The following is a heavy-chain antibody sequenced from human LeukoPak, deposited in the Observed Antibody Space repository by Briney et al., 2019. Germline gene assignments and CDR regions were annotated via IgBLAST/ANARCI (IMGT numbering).Heavy chain of an antibody. CDR2: INHSGST. V-gene: IGHV4-34*01. CDR3: AAWAYYYDSSGYYDAFDI. Sequence: SETLSLTCAVYGGSFSGYYWSWIRQPPGKGLEWIGEINHSGSTNYNPSLKSRVTISVDTSKNHCSLKLSSVTAADTAVYYCAAWAYYYDSSGYYDAFDIWGQGTMVTVSS. D-gene: IGHD3-22*01. CDR1: GGSFSGYY. J-gene: IGHJ3*02.